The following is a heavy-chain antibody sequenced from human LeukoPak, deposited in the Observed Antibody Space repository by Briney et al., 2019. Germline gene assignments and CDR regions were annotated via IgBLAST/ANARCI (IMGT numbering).Heavy chain of an antibody. Sequence: KPSETLSLTCALYGGSLSGFHWTWIRQPPGKGLEWIGSIYYSGSAYYSSSLKSRVTISVDTSKNQFSLKLTSVTAADTAVYFCARDSVGGTGHDAFDIWGQGTMATVSS. D-gene: IGHD1-26*01. CDR3: ARDSVGGTGHDAFDI. J-gene: IGHJ3*02. CDR2: IYYSGSA. CDR1: GGSLSGFH. V-gene: IGHV4-34*01.